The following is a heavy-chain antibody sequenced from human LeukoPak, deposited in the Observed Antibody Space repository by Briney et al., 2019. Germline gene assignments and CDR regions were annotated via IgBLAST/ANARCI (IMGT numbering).Heavy chain of an antibody. V-gene: IGHV3-23*01. CDR2: ISGSGGST. D-gene: IGHD3-3*01. J-gene: IGHJ4*02. Sequence: GGSLTLSCAASGFTLSGYVMNWVRQAPGKGLEWVSAISGSGGSTYYADSVKGRFTISRDNSKNTLYLQMNSLRAEDTAVYYCAKRIFAEYWGQGTLVTVSS. CDR1: GFTLSGYV. CDR3: AKRIFAEY.